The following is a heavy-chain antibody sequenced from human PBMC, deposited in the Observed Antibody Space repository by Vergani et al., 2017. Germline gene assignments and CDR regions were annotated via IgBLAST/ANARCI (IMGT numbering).Heavy chain of an antibody. D-gene: IGHD6-19*01. CDR2: ISYDGSNK. V-gene: IGHV3-30-3*01. Sequence: VQLVESGGGVVQPGRSLRLSCAASGFTFSSYAMHWVRQAPGTGLEWVAFISYDGSNKYYADSVKVRFTISRDNSKHTLYLQRNSLRAEDTAVYYCAGDEVAKWLVHNYFDYWGQGTLVTVSS. CDR1: GFTFSSYA. J-gene: IGHJ4*02. CDR3: AGDEVAKWLVHNYFDY.